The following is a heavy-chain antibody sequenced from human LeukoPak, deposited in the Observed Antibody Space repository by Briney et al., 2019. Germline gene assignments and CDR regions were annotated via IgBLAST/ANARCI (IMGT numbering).Heavy chain of an antibody. CDR1: GGSITSTNY. J-gene: IGHJ4*02. CDR3: ARGPGSYSRSWYVNY. D-gene: IGHD6-13*01. CDR2: VNLQGST. V-gene: IGHV4-4*02. Sequence: PSGTLSLTCGVSGGSITSTNYWTWVRQPPGKGLEWIGEVNLQGSTNYNPSLMGRVAISVDMSENHISLQLTSVTAADTAVYYCARGPGSYSRSWYVNYWGQGTLVTVSS.